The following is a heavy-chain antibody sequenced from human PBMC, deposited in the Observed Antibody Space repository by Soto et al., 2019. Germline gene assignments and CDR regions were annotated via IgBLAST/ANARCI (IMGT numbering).Heavy chain of an antibody. J-gene: IGHJ5*02. V-gene: IGHV4-34*01. CDR2: INHSGST. CDR3: ARVYVVVVAAMLVGPFDP. CDR1: GGSFSGYY. D-gene: IGHD2-15*01. Sequence: PSGTLSLTCAVCGGSFSGYYWSWIRQPPGKGLEWIGEINHSGSTNYNPSLKSRVTLSVDTSRNQFSLKLSSVTAADTAVYYCARVYVVVVAAMLVGPFDPWGQGTLVTVSS.